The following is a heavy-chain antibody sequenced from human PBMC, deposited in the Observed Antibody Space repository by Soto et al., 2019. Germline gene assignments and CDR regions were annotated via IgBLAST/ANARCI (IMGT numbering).Heavy chain of an antibody. D-gene: IGHD6-19*01. CDR1: GFTFDDYT. V-gene: IGHV3-43*01. Sequence: EVQLVESGGVVVQPGGSLRLSCAASGFTFDDYTMHWVRQAPGKGLEWVSLISWDGGSTYYADSVKGRFTISRDNSKNSLYLQMNSLRTEDTALYYCAKGIAVAGTNEPLDYCGQGTLVTVSS. CDR2: ISWDGGST. J-gene: IGHJ4*02. CDR3: AKGIAVAGTNEPLDY.